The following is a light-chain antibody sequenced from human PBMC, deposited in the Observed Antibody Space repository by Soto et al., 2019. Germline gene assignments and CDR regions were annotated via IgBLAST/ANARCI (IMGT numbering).Light chain of an antibody. Sequence: EKVMTQSPVTLSVSPGERATLSCRASQSINSNLAWYQQKPGLAPRLLIYGGFTRATGIPDRFSGSGSGTEFTLTISSLQSEDYAVYYCQQYKDWPLTFGGGTKVEI. J-gene: IGKJ4*01. V-gene: IGKV3-15*01. CDR2: GGF. CDR3: QQYKDWPLT. CDR1: QSINSN.